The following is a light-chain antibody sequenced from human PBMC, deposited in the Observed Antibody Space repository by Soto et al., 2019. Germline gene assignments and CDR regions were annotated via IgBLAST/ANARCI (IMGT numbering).Light chain of an antibody. J-gene: IGKJ1*01. CDR2: DAS. V-gene: IGKV1-5*01. Sequence: DIQMTQSPSTLSASVGDRVTITCRASQSISSWLAWYQQKTGKAPKLLIYDASSLESGVPSRFSCSGSGTEFTLTFSSLQPDDFATYYCQQYNSYSVTCGQGTKLQIK. CDR1: QSISSW. CDR3: QQYNSYSVT.